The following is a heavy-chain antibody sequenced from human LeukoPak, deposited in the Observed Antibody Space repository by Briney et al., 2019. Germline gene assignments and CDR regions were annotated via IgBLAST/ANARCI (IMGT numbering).Heavy chain of an antibody. CDR3: ARDPLVGDSSGYSDY. Sequence: ASVKVSCKASGYTFTSYGISWVRQAPGQGLEWMGWISAYNGNTNYAQKLQGRVTMTTDTSTSTAYMELRSLRSDDTAVYYCARDPLVGDSSGYSDYWGQGTLVTVSS. D-gene: IGHD3-22*01. J-gene: IGHJ4*02. CDR2: ISAYNGNT. CDR1: GYTFTSYG. V-gene: IGHV1-18*01.